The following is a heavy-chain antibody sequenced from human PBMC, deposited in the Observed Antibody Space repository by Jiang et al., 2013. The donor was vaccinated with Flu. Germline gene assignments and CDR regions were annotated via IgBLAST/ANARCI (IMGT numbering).Heavy chain of an antibody. D-gene: IGHD3-16*01. V-gene: IGHV4-34*01. CDR3: ARDVRGLFDY. CDR1: GGSFSGYY. CDR2: INHSGST. Sequence: GLVKPSETLSLTCAVYGGSFSGYYWSWIRQPPGKGLEWIGEINHSGSTNYNPSLKSRVTISVDTSKNQFSLKLSSVTAADTAVYYCARDVRGLFDYWGQGTLVTVSS. J-gene: IGHJ4*02.